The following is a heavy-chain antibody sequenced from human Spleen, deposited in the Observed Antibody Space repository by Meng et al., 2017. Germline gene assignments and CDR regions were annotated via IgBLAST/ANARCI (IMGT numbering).Heavy chain of an antibody. D-gene: IGHD5-24*01. CDR2: IYYSGST. J-gene: IGHJ4*02. V-gene: IGHV4-39*07. CDR1: GGSISSSSYY. Sequence: SETLSLTCTVSGGSISSSSYYWGWIRQPPGKGLEWIGSIYYSGSTYYNPSLKSRVTISVDTSKNQFSLKLSSVTAADTAVYYCARETKSRDGYKTFDYWGQGTLVTVSS. CDR3: ARETKSRDGYKTFDY.